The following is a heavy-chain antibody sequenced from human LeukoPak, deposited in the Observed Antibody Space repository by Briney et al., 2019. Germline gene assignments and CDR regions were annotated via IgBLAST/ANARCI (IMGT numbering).Heavy chain of an antibody. CDR3: ARKVVGYSYDYFDY. CDR2: IYYSGST. Sequence: PSETLSLTCTVSGGSISTYYWSWIRQPPGKGLEWIGYIYYSGSTNYNPPLKSRVTISVDTSKNQFSLKLSSVTAADTAVYYCARKVVGYSYDYFDYWGQGTLVTVSS. V-gene: IGHV4-59*01. J-gene: IGHJ4*02. D-gene: IGHD5-18*01. CDR1: GGSISTYY.